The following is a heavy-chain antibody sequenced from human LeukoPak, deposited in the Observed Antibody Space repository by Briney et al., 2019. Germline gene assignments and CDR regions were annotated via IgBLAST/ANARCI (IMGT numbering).Heavy chain of an antibody. CDR2: IILIFGTA. Sequence: SVKVSCKASGGTFSSYAISWVRQAPGQGLEWMGGIILIFGTANYAQKFQGRVTITADESTSTAYMELSSLRSEDTAVYYCAWGYYDSSGYYSRGATFPPTVFDYWGQGTLVTVSS. CDR1: GGTFSSYA. D-gene: IGHD3-22*01. CDR3: AWGYYDSSGYYSRGATFPPTVFDY. V-gene: IGHV1-69*13. J-gene: IGHJ4*02.